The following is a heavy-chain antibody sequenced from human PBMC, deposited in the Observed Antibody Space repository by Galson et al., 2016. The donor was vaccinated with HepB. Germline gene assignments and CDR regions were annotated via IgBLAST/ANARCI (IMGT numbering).Heavy chain of an antibody. CDR2: IKQDGSEQ. Sequence: SLRLSCAASGFSFSGLWMNWVRQTPGKGLEWVAIIKQDGSEQKYVDSVKGRFTISRDNSKNTLHLQMNSLRPEDTAVYYCAKSAYYAGNGSSWFDPWGQGTLVTVSS. CDR3: AKSAYYAGNGSSWFDP. V-gene: IGHV3-7*01. CDR1: GFSFSGLW. D-gene: IGHD3-22*01. J-gene: IGHJ5*02.